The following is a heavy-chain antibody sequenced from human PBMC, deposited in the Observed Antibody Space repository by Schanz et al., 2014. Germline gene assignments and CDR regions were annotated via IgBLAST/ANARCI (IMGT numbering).Heavy chain of an antibody. J-gene: IGHJ6*02. Sequence: VQLLDSGGGLVQPGGSLRLSCAASGFTFSTYAMSWVRQAPGKGLEWIESIYYSGSTYYNPSFKSRVTTSVDTSKNHFSLKVRSVTAADTAVYYCARDSLRGATGGYGMDVWGQGTTVTVSS. CDR1: GFTFSTYA. CDR2: IYYSGST. CDR3: ARDSLRGATGGYGMDV. V-gene: IGHV4-38-2*02. D-gene: IGHD2-8*02.